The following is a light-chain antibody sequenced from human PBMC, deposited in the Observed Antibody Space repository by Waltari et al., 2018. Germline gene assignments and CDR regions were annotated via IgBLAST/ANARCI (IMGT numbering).Light chain of an antibody. CDR2: AAS. CDR1: QSVSRA. Sequence: EIVLTQSPGTLSLSPGDRATLSGRASQSVSRALAWYQQKPGQAPRLLIYAASTRATGVPDRFSGRGSRTDFSLTSSRLDPEDFAVYYCKHYVNLPVTFGQGTKVEI. CDR3: KHYVNLPVT. J-gene: IGKJ1*01. V-gene: IGKV3-20*01.